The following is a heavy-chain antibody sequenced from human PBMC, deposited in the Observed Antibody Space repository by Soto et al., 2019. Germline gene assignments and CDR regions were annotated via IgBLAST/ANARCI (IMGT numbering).Heavy chain of an antibody. V-gene: IGHV4-59*01. CDR1: GDSISTFY. CDR2: VYYTGST. D-gene: IGHD3-22*01. Sequence: SETLSLTCTVSGDSISTFYWGWMRQAPGKGLEWIGYVYYTGSTNYNPSLKRRLTISVDRSKNQFSLKLTSANAADTAVYYCARGRTVRNYADDSSDYFYFFVYWGQGTQVTVSS. CDR3: ARGRTVRNYADDSSDYFYFFVY. J-gene: IGHJ4*02.